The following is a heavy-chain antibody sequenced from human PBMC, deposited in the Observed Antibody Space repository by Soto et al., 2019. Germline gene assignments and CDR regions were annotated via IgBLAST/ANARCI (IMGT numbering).Heavy chain of an antibody. Sequence: SETLSLTCTVSGGSISSYYWSWIRQPPGKGLEWIGSIYYSGSTYYNPSLKSRVTISVDTSKNQFSLKLSSVTAADTAVYYCARYSYGYYGMDVWGQGTTVTVSS. V-gene: IGHV4-59*05. CDR3: ARYSYGYYGMDV. CDR1: GGSISSYY. D-gene: IGHD5-18*01. J-gene: IGHJ6*02. CDR2: IYYSGST.